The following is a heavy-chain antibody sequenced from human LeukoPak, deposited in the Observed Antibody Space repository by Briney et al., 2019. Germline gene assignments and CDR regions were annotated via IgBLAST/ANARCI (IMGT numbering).Heavy chain of an antibody. CDR1: GYTFTSYD. Sequence: ASVKVSCKASGYTFTSYDIHWVRQAPGQGLEWMGIVHPSTGSTSFTQKFQSRVTMTSDTSTRTVYMELSSLRSEDTAVYYCAREWGLRLAVNPKGMDVWGQGTTVIVSS. V-gene: IGHV1-46*01. J-gene: IGHJ6*02. CDR2: VHPSTGST. CDR3: AREWGLRLAVNPKGMDV. D-gene: IGHD6-19*01.